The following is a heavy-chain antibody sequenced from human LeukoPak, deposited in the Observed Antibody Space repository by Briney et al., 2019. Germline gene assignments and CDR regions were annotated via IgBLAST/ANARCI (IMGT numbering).Heavy chain of an antibody. CDR2: IYYSGST. CDR3: ARHSSSWDGWFDP. CDR1: GGSISSYY. Sequence: SETLSPTCTVSGGSISSYYWSWIRQPPGKGLEWIGYIYYSGSTDYNPSLKSRVTISVDTSKNQFSLKLSSVTAADTAVYYCARHSSSWDGWFDPWGQGTLVTVSS. V-gene: IGHV4-59*08. D-gene: IGHD6-13*01. J-gene: IGHJ5*02.